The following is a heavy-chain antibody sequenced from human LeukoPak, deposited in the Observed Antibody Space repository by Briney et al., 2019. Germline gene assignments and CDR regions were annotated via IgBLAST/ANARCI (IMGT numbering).Heavy chain of an antibody. D-gene: IGHD3-3*01. CDR3: ARSPGFGVVIPGIRDAFDI. V-gene: IGHV1-2*02. CDR2: INPNSGGT. CDR1: GYTFTGYY. J-gene: IGHJ3*02. Sequence: ASVKVSCKASGYTFTGYYMHWVRQAPGQGLEWMGWINPNSGGTNYAQKFQGRVTMTRDTSISTAYMKLSRLRSDDTAVYYCARSPGFGVVIPGIRDAFDIWGQGTMVTVSS.